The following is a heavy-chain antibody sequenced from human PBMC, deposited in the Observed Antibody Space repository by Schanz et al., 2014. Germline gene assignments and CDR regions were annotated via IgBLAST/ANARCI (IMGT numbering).Heavy chain of an antibody. CDR1: GYTFNNHG. V-gene: IGHV1-18*01. D-gene: IGHD3-10*01. Sequence: QVQLVQSGGEVKKPGASATVSCKASGYTFNNHGISWVRQAPGQGLEWMGWISVYHGHTNYAEKVHGRVTMTTDTSTSTAYMERRSLISDDTAVYYGVRDAGWAFGDYHGMDVWGQGTSVTVSS. J-gene: IGHJ6*02. CDR3: VRDAGWAFGDYHGMDV. CDR2: ISVYHGHT.